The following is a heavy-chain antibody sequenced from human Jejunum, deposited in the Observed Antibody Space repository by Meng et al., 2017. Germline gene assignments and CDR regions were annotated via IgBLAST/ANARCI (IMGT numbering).Heavy chain of an antibody. J-gene: IGHJ4*02. V-gene: IGHV3-48*03. D-gene: IGHD2-8*02. CDR1: GFIFSNYE. CDR3: TRDLRGTGLRYDFDY. Sequence: GGSLRLSCAASGFIFSNYELSWVRQAPGKGLEWVSYISESGSSTYYADSVKGRFTMSRDNTKNSVYLQMNSLRAEDTAVYYCTRDLRGTGLRYDFDYWGQGNLVNGAS. CDR2: ISESGSST.